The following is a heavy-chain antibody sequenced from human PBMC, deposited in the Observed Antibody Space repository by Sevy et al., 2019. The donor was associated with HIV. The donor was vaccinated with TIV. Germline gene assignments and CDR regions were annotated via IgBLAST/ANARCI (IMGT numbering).Heavy chain of an antibody. CDR3: AKGCYSGGDCYFDY. V-gene: IGHV3-23*01. D-gene: IGHD2-21*02. CDR2: ISGSGGST. CDR1: GFTFSNYA. Sequence: GGSLRLSCAASGFTFSNYAMNWVRQAPGKGLEWVSGISGSGGSTYYADSVKGRFTISRDNSKNTLYLRMSSLRAGDTVVYYCAKGCYSGGDCYFDYWGQGTLVTVSS. J-gene: IGHJ4*02.